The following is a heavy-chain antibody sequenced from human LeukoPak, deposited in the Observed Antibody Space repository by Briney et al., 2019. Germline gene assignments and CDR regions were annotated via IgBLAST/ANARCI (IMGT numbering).Heavy chain of an antibody. CDR1: GFTFSSYW. V-gene: IGHV3-74*01. CDR3: ARGYSGTYRLGY. J-gene: IGHJ4*02. CDR2: VNSDGSST. Sequence: GGSLRPSCAASGFTFSSYWMHWVRQAPGKGLVWVSRVNSDGSSTDYADSVKGRFTISRDNAKNTLYLQMNSLRAEDTAVYYCARGYSGTYRLGYWGQGTLVTVSS. D-gene: IGHD1-26*01.